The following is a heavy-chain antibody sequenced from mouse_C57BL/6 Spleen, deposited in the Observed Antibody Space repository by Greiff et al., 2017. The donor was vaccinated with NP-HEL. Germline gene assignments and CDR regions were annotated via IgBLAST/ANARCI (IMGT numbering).Heavy chain of an antibody. CDR3: ARGGTGTSWFAY. CDR1: GYSFTGYY. J-gene: IGHJ3*01. CDR2: INPSTGGT. D-gene: IGHD4-1*01. V-gene: IGHV1-42*01. Sequence: EVQLQQSGPELVKPGASVKISCKASGYSFTGYYMNWVKQSPEKSLEWIGEINPSTGGTTYNQKFKAKATLTVDKSSSTAYMQLKSLTSEDSAVYYGARGGTGTSWFAYWGQGTLVTVSA.